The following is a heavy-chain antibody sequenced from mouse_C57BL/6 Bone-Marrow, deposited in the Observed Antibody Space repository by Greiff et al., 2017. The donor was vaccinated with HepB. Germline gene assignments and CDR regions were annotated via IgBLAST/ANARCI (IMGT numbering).Heavy chain of an antibody. CDR1: GYTFTSYT. D-gene: IGHD1-1*01. J-gene: IGHJ1*03. CDR3: AREDDYYGSSWYFDV. V-gene: IGHV1-4*01. CDR2: INPSSGYT. Sequence: VQLQQSGAELARPGASVKMSCKASGYTFTSYTMHWVKQRPGQGLEWIGYINPSSGYTKYNQKFKDKATLTADKSSSTAYMQLSSLTSEDSAVYYCAREDDYYGSSWYFDVWGTGTTVTVSS.